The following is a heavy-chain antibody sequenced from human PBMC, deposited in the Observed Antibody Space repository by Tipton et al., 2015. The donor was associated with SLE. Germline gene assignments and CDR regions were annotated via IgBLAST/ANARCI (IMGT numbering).Heavy chain of an antibody. CDR1: GYSISSGYY. V-gene: IGHV4-38-2*01. Sequence: TLSLTCAVSGYSISSGYYWGWIRQPPGKGLEWIGGIYHSGSTYYNPSLKSRVTISVDTSKNQFSLKLSSVTAADTAVYYCARAKTYYYDSSGYYYYFDYWGQGTLVTVSS. J-gene: IGHJ4*02. D-gene: IGHD3-22*01. CDR3: ARAKTYYYDSSGYYYYFDY. CDR2: IYHSGST.